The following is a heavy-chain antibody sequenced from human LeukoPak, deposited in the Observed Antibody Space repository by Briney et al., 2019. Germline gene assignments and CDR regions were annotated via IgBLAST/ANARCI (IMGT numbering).Heavy chain of an antibody. D-gene: IGHD1-1*01. CDR1: GFTVSSNS. Sequence: GSLRLSCTVSGFTVSSNSMSWVRQAPGKGLEWVSFIYSDNTHYSDSVKGRFTISRDNSKNSLLLQMNSLRAEDTAVYYCARLEQLEREVFFDHWGQGTLVTVSS. J-gene: IGHJ4*02. V-gene: IGHV3-53*01. CDR2: IYSDNT. CDR3: ARLEQLEREVFFDH.